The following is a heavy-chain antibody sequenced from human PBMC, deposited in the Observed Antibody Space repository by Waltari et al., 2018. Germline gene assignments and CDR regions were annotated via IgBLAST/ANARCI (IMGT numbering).Heavy chain of an antibody. CDR3: ARGPSSYVLRFLEWSGGFDY. CDR2: IWYDGSNK. D-gene: IGHD3-3*01. V-gene: IGHV3-33*01. Sequence: QVQLVESGGGVVQPGRSLRLSCAASGFTFSSYGMHWVRQAPGKGLEGVAVIWYDGSNKYYADSVKGRFTISRDNSKNTLYLQMNSLRAEDTAVYYCARGPSSYVLRFLEWSGGFDYWGQGTLVTVSS. CDR1: GFTFSSYG. J-gene: IGHJ4*02.